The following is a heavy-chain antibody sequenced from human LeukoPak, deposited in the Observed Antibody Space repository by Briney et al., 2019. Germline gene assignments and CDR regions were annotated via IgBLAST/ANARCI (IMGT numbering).Heavy chain of an antibody. V-gene: IGHV3-23*01. J-gene: IGHJ5*01. CDR1: GFTFSSYA. CDR2: ISGSGGTT. Sequence: PGGSLRLSCAASGFTFSSYAMTWVRQAPSKGLEWVSLISGSGGTTYYADSVKGRFTISRDNSKNTLYLQMNSLRAEDTAVYYCAKDAKPGTVKVQWFDSWGQGTLVTVSS. CDR3: AKDAKPGTVKVQWFDS. D-gene: IGHD4-11*01.